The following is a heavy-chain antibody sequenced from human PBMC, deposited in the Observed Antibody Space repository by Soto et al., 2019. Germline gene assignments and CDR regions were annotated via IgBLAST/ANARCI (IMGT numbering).Heavy chain of an antibody. CDR1: SASISSSNW. J-gene: IGHJ4*02. CDR3: ARAAYCSSTSCYVFDY. V-gene: IGHV4-4*02. D-gene: IGHD2-2*01. CDR2: IYHSGST. Sequence: PSETLSLTCAVSSASISSSNWWSWVRQPPGKGLEWIGEIYHSGSTNYNPSLKSRVTISVDKSKNQFSLKLSSVTAADTAVYYCARAAYCSSTSCYVFDYWGQGTLVTVSS.